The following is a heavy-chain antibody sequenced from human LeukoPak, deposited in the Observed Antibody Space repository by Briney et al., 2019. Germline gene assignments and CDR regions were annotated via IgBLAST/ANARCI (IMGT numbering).Heavy chain of an antibody. CDR1: GFTFNNYA. CDR2: IGGSGDST. D-gene: IGHD3-9*01. CDR3: AKDRYYDILTGAFDY. J-gene: IGHJ4*02. V-gene: IGHV3-23*01. Sequence: GESLRLSCAVSGFTFNNYAMSWVRQAPGKGLEWVSGIGGSGDSTYADSVKGHFTISRDNSKNTVYLLMNSLRAEDTAIYYCAKDRYYDILTGAFDYWGQGTLVTVSS.